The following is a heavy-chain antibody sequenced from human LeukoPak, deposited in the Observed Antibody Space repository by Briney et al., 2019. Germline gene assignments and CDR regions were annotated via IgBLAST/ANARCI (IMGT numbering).Heavy chain of an antibody. V-gene: IGHV1-2*02. CDR2: INPNSGGT. D-gene: IGHD6-13*01. CDR3: ARAGYIAAAGALVSRGYYYYYYYMDV. CDR1: GYTFTGYY. Sequence: ASVKVSCKASGYTFTGYYMHWVRQAPGQGLEWMGWINPNSGGTNYAQKFQGRVTMTRDTSISTAYMELSRLRSDDTAVYYCARAGYIAAAGALVSRGYYYYYYYMDVWGKGTTVTVSS. J-gene: IGHJ6*03.